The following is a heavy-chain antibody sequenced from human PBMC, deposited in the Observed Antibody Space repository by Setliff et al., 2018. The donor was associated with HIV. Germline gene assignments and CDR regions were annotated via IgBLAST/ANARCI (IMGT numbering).Heavy chain of an antibody. J-gene: IGHJ3*02. CDR2: ISPDNANT. V-gene: IGHV1-2*02. Sequence: ASVKVSCKSSGYTFTDYFMHWVRQAPGQGLEWMGWISPDNANTRISQRFRGSVTMTRDRSINTAYMEFSGLTSDDTAVYYCARLLSSSWYFGVFDIWGQGTTVTVSS. D-gene: IGHD6-13*01. CDR1: GYTFTDYF. CDR3: ARLLSSSWYFGVFDI.